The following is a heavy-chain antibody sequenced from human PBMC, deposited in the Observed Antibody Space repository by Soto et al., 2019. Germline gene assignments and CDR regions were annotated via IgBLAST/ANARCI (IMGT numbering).Heavy chain of an antibody. CDR3: ATATVVYYDSSGYYDWFDP. D-gene: IGHD3-22*01. Sequence: PSETLSLTCAVYGGSFSGYYWSWIRQPPGKGLEWIGEINHSGSTNYNPSLKSRVTISVDTSKNQFSLNLSSVTAADTAVYYCATATVVYYDSSGYYDWFDPWGQGTLVT. CDR2: INHSGST. CDR1: GGSFSGYY. J-gene: IGHJ5*02. V-gene: IGHV4-34*01.